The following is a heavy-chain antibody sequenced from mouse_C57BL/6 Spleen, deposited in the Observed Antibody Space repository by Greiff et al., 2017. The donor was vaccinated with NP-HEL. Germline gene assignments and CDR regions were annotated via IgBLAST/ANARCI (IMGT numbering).Heavy chain of an antibody. CDR3: ARRRTYYDYFDY. V-gene: IGHV1-69*01. CDR1: GYTFTSYW. D-gene: IGHD2-4*01. Sequence: QVQLQQSGAELVMPGASVKLSCKASGYTFTSYWMHWVKQRPGQGLEWIGEIDPSDSYTNYNQKFKGKSTLTVDKSSSTAYMQLSSLTSEDSAVYYCARRRTYYDYFDYWGQGTTLTVSS. CDR2: IDPSDSYT. J-gene: IGHJ2*01.